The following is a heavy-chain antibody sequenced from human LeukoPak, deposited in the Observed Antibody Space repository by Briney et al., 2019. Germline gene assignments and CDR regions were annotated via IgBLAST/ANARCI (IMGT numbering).Heavy chain of an antibody. D-gene: IGHD2-8*01. CDR2: IKQDGSEK. V-gene: IGHV3-7*01. CDR1: GFTFSSCW. CDR3: ARWGALMVYALYYFDY. J-gene: IGHJ4*02. Sequence: GGSLRLSCAASGFTFSSCWMSWVRQAPGKGLEWVANIKQDGSEKYYVDSVKGRFTISRDNAKNSLYLQMNSLRAEDTAVYYCARWGALMVYALYYFDYWGQGTLVTVSS.